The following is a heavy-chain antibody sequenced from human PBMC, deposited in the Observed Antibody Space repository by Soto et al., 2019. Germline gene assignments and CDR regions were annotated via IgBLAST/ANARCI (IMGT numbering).Heavy chain of an antibody. CDR2: IIPIFGPA. Sequence: VASVKVSCKASGGTFSSYAISWVRQAPGQGLEWMGGIIPIFGPANYAQKFQGRVTITADESTSTAYMELSSLRSEDTAVYYCARELELEPGFFDYWGQGTLVTVSS. J-gene: IGHJ4*02. D-gene: IGHD1-1*01. CDR3: ARELELEPGFFDY. V-gene: IGHV1-69*13. CDR1: GGTFSSYA.